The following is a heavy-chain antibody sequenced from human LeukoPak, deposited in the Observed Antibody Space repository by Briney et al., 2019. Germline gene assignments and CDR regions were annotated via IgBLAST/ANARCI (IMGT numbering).Heavy chain of an antibody. Sequence: SGGSLRLSCAASGFTFSSYAMHWVRQAPGKGLEWVAVISYDGSNKYYADSVKGRFTISRDNSKNTLYLQMNSLRAEDTAVYYCARSPSIGTVLDYWGQGTLVTVS. CDR1: GFTFSSYA. CDR3: ARSPSIGTVLDY. J-gene: IGHJ4*02. V-gene: IGHV3-30-3*01. CDR2: ISYDGSNK. D-gene: IGHD4-17*01.